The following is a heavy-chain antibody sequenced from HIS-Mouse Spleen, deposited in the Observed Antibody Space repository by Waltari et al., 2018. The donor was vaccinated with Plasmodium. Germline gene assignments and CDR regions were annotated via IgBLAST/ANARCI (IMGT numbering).Heavy chain of an antibody. J-gene: IGHJ2*01. V-gene: IGHV4-34*01. CDR2: INHSGST. Sequence: QVQLQQWGAGLLKPSETLSLTCAVYGGSFSGYYWSWIRQPPGKGLEGIGEINHSGSTNYNPSLKSRVTISVDTSKNQFSLKLSAVTAADTAVYYCARVTSSGVYWYFDLWGRGTLVTVSS. D-gene: IGHD3-3*01. CDR1: GGSFSGYY. CDR3: ARVTSSGVYWYFDL.